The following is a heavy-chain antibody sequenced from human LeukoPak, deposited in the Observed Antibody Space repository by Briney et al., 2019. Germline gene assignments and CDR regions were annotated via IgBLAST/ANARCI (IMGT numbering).Heavy chain of an antibody. J-gene: IGHJ6*03. Sequence: HPGGSLRLSCAASGFTFSSYAMHWVRQAPGKGLEWVAVISYDGSNKYYADSVKGRFTISRDNSKNTLYLQMNSLRAEDTAVYYCARDWWEHYYYYMDVWGKGTTVTVSS. CDR2: ISYDGSNK. D-gene: IGHD1-26*01. CDR3: ARDWWEHYYYYMDV. V-gene: IGHV3-30*04. CDR1: GFTFSSYA.